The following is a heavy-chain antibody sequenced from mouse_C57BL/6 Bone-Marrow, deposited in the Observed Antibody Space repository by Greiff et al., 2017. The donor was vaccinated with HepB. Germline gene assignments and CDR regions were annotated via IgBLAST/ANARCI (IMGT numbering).Heavy chain of an antibody. CDR1: GYTFTSYW. J-gene: IGHJ2*01. Sequence: QVQLQQPGAELVMPGASVKLSCKASGYTFTSYWMHWVKQRPGQGLEWIGEIDPSDSYTNYNQKFKGKSTLTVDKSSSTAYMQLSSLTSEDSAVYYCARTIYYSKGRFDYWGQGTTLTVSS. CDR2: IDPSDSYT. V-gene: IGHV1-69*01. CDR3: ARTIYYSKGRFDY. D-gene: IGHD2-5*01.